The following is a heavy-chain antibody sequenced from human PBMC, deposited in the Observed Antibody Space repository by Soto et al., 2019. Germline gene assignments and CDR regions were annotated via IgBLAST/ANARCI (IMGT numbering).Heavy chain of an antibody. J-gene: IGHJ6*03. CDR3: ARDRTVTNYYYYYMDV. V-gene: IGHV3-11*01. Sequence: GGSLRLSCAASGFTFSDYYMSWIRQAPGKGLEWVSYISSSGSTIYYADSVKGRFTISRDNAKNSLYLQMNSLRAEDTAVYYCARDRTVTNYYYYYMDVWGKGTTVTVSS. CDR2: ISSSGSTI. CDR1: GFTFSDYY. D-gene: IGHD4-17*01.